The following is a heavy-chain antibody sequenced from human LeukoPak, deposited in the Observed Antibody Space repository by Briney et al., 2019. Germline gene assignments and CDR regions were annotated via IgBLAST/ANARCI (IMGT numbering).Heavy chain of an antibody. J-gene: IGHJ4*02. CDR3: ARGGNWALDY. CDR2: IYHSGST. D-gene: IGHD7-27*01. CDR1: GGSISSGGYP. V-gene: IGHV4-30-2*01. Sequence: SETLSLTCAVSGGSISSGGYPWSWIRQPPGKGLEWIGYIYHSGSTYYNPSLKSRVTISVDRSKNQFSLKLSSVTAADTAVYYCARGGNWALDYWGQGTLVTVSS.